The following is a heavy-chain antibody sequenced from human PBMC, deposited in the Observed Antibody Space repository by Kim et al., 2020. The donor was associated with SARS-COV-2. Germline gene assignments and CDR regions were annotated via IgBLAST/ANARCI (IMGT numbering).Heavy chain of an antibody. Sequence: GGSLRLSCAASGFTFSSYAMSWVRQAPGKGLEWVSVIYSGGSSTYYADSVKGRFTISRDNSKNTLYLQMNSLRAEDTAVYYCAKGGERDSYYYDSSGYWDYWGQGTLVTVSS. J-gene: IGHJ4*02. CDR3: AKGGERDSYYYDSSGYWDY. V-gene: IGHV3-23*03. D-gene: IGHD3-22*01. CDR2: IYSGGSST. CDR1: GFTFSSYA.